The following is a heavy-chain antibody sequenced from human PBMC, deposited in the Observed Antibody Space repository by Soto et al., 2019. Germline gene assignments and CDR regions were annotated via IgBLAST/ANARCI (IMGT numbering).Heavy chain of an antibody. V-gene: IGHV1-2*02. CDR3: ARGPYYYDSSGYLDFDY. Sequence: VASVKVSCKASGYTFTGYYMHWVRQAPGQGLEWMGWINPNSGGTNYAQKFQGRVTMTRDTSISTAYMELSRLRSDDTAVYYCARGPYYYDSSGYLDFDYWGQGTLVTVSS. CDR2: INPNSGGT. J-gene: IGHJ4*02. CDR1: GYTFTGYY. D-gene: IGHD3-22*01.